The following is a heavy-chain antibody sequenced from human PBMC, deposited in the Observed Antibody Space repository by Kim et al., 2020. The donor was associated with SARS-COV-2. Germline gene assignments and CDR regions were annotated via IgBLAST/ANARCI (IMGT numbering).Heavy chain of an antibody. Sequence: SETLSLTCAVYGGSFSGYYWSWIRQPPGKGLEWIGEINHSGSTNYNPSLKSRVTISVDTSKNQFSLKLSSVTAADTAVYYCARTVRGGLVPAAMAVILGRWFDPWGQGTLVTVSS. V-gene: IGHV4-34*01. D-gene: IGHD2-2*01. CDR1: GGSFSGYY. CDR3: ARTVRGGLVPAAMAVILGRWFDP. CDR2: INHSGST. J-gene: IGHJ5*02.